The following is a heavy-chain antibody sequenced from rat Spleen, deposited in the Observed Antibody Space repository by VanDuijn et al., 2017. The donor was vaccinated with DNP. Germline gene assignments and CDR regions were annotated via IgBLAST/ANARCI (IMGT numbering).Heavy chain of an antibody. CDR3: TRGSSSIYWYFDF. CDR2: ISTGGGNT. CDR1: GFTFSNYY. V-gene: IGHV5S11*01. J-gene: IGHJ1*01. Sequence: EVQLVESGGGLVQPGRSMKLSCAASGFTFSNYYMAWVRQAPTKGLEWVASISTGGGNTYYRDSVKGRFTISRDNAKSTLYLQMDSLRSEETATYFCTRGSSSIYWYFDFWGPGTMVTVSS. D-gene: IGHD1-2*01.